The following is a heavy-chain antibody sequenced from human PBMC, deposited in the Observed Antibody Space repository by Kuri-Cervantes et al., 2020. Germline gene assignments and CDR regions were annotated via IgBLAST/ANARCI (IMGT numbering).Heavy chain of an antibody. CDR1: GGSISSYY. J-gene: IGHJ3*02. Sequence: ESLKISCTVSGGSISSYYWSWIRQPPGKGLEWIGYIYYSGSTYYNPSLKSRVTISVDTSKNQFSLRLSSVTAADTAVYYCATSSRNAFDIWGQGTMVTVSS. V-gene: IGHV4-59*01. CDR2: IYYSGST. D-gene: IGHD6-13*01. CDR3: ATSSRNAFDI.